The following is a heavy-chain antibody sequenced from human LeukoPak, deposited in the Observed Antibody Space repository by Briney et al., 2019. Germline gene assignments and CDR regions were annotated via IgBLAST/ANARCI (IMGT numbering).Heavy chain of an antibody. V-gene: IGHV4-61*02. CDR1: SGSISSSNYY. Sequence: SETLSLTCTVSSGSISSSNYYWSWIRQPAGKGLEWIGRISTIGSTNYNPSLNSRVTISIDTSKNQFSLKLSSVTAADTAVYYCARDGCGGSCFHYYYYMDVWGKGTTVTISS. D-gene: IGHD2-15*01. CDR3: ARDGCGGSCFHYYYYMDV. CDR2: ISTIGST. J-gene: IGHJ6*03.